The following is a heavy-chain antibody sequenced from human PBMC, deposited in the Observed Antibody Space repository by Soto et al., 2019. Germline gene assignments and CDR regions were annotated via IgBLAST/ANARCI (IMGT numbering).Heavy chain of an antibody. Sequence: SETLSLTCAVYGGSFSGYYWSWIRQPPGKGLEWIGEINHSGSTNYNPSLKSRVTISVDTSKNQFSLKLSSVTAADTAVYYCARGGAAAGTSGILGERYGMDVWGQGTTVTVS. CDR1: GGSFSGYY. J-gene: IGHJ6*02. D-gene: IGHD6-13*01. V-gene: IGHV4-34*01. CDR3: ARGGAAAGTSGILGERYGMDV. CDR2: INHSGST.